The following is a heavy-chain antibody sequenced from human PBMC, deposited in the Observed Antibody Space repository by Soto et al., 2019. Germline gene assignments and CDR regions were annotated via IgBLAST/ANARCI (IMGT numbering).Heavy chain of an antibody. Sequence: QVQLVQSGDEVKKPGASVKVSCKASGYIFVNYGIAWVRQAPRLGLEWMGWVSTYTGNTHSASKVQGRLTMTTDTSTSTQYIDRGSLTSDDTAVDYCVMVANYVTPTPQDAWGQGTTVTVSS. CDR1: GYIFVNYG. V-gene: IGHV1-18*01. J-gene: IGHJ6*02. CDR2: VSTYTGNT. D-gene: IGHD5-12*01. CDR3: VMVANYVTPTPQDA.